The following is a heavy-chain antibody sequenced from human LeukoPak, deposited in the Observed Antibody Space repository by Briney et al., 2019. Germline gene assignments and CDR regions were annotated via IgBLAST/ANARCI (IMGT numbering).Heavy chain of an antibody. CDR1: GGSFSGYY. V-gene: IGHV4-34*01. J-gene: IGHJ4*02. D-gene: IGHD2-15*01. CDR3: ARTYCSGGSCVDY. CDR2: INHSGST. Sequence: SETLSLTCAVYGGSFSGYYWSWIRQPPGKGLEWIGEINHSGSTNYNPSLKSRVTISVDTSKNQFSLKLSSVTAADTAVCYCARTYCSGGSCVDYWGQGTLVTVSS.